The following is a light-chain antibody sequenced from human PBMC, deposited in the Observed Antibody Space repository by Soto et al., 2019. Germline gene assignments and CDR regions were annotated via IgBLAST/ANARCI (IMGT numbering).Light chain of an antibody. Sequence: EIVMTQSPATLSVSPGERATLSCRASQSVSGNLAWYQQKPGQAPRLLIYGASTRATGIPARFSGSGSGTEFTLTISSLQSEDFAVFYCQQYNNWPRTFGQGTKVEIK. V-gene: IGKV3-15*01. CDR2: GAS. CDR1: QSVSGN. CDR3: QQYNNWPRT. J-gene: IGKJ1*01.